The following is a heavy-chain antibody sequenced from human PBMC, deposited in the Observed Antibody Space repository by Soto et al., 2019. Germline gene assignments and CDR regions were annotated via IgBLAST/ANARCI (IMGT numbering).Heavy chain of an antibody. J-gene: IGHJ6*02. Sequence: QVQLVQSGAEVKKPGSSVKVSCKASGGTFSSYAISWVRQAPGQGLEWMGGIIPIFGTANYAQKFQGRVTIPADESTRTAYMELSSLRSEDTAVYYCVRADYYYYGMDVWGQGTTVTVSS. CDR2: IIPIFGTA. CDR1: GGTFSSYA. CDR3: VRADYYYYGMDV. V-gene: IGHV1-69*12.